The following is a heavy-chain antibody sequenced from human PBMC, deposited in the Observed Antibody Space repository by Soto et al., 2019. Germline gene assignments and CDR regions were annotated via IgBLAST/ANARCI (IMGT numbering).Heavy chain of an antibody. V-gene: IGHV3-23*01. CDR3: TRWNGYGDL. CDR1: GFSFSTYG. D-gene: IGHD1-1*01. J-gene: IGHJ5*02. CDR2: VSGRSGVT. Sequence: EMQLLESGGGLVQPGGSLRLSCVVSGFSFSTYGVTWVRQAPGKGLEWVCGVSGRSGVTHYTDSVKGRFTISGDDSKNTVYLQMHSLRGEDTAVYYCTRWNGYGDLWGQGTLVTAS.